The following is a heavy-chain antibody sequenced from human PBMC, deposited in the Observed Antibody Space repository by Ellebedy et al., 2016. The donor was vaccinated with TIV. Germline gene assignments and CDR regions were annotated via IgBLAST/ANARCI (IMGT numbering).Heavy chain of an antibody. D-gene: IGHD3-3*01. J-gene: IGHJ6*02. CDR1: GYTFTSYY. V-gene: IGHV1-46*01. CDR2: INPSGGST. CDR3: ARESRFLEWLGIRDYYYGMDV. Sequence: ASVKVSXKASGYTFTSYYMHWVRQAPGQGLEWMGIINPSGGSTSYAQKFQGRVTMTRDTSTSTVYMELSSLRSEDTAVYYCARESRFLEWLGIRDYYYGMDVWGQGTTVTVSS.